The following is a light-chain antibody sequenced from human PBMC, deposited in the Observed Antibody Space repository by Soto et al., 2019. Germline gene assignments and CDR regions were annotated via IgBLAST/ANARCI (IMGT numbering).Light chain of an antibody. Sequence: QSVLTQPASVSGSPGQSITISCTGTSSNVGSYKLVSWYQQHPGKAPKLMIFEVSHRPSGVSNRFSGSKSGNTASLTISGLQAEDEADYYCISYTSSSLYVFGTGTKLTVL. CDR3: ISYTSSSLYV. CDR1: SSNVGSYKL. V-gene: IGLV2-14*02. CDR2: EVS. J-gene: IGLJ1*01.